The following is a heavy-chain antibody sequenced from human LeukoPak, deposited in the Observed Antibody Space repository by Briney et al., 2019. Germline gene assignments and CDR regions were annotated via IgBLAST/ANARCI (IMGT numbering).Heavy chain of an antibody. V-gene: IGHV1-8*01. CDR2: MNPNSGNT. J-gene: IGHJ5*02. CDR3: AGVTMSNEWFDP. CDR1: GYTFTSYD. Sequence: GASVKVSCKASGYTFTSYDINWVRQATGQGLEWMGWMNPNSGNTGYAQKFQGRVTMTRNTSISTAYMELSSLRSEDTAVYYCAGVTMSNEWFDPWGQGTLVTVSS. D-gene: IGHD3-10*02.